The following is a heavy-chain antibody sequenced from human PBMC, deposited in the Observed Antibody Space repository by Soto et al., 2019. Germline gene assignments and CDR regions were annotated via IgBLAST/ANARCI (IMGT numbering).Heavy chain of an antibody. V-gene: IGHV4-30-4*01. CDR3: ARGSGSLVRGILEP. Sequence: QVQLQESGPGLLRPSQTLSLTCTVSGDSIDSGDHSWSWIRQAPGKGLEWIGYIYYTGSTYSSPSLRDGVSISVETSKNRISLNLASVSAPDTALYYCARGSGSLVRGILEPWRQGTLVTVSS. D-gene: IGHD3-10*01. J-gene: IGHJ5*02. CDR1: GDSIDSGDHS. CDR2: IYYTGST.